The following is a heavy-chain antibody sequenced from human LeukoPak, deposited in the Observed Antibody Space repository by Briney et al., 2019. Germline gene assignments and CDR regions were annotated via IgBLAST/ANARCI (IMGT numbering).Heavy chain of an antibody. CDR1: GYTFTSYD. CDR3: ATPSMIGISYGYVRLRN. CDR2: MNPPSGDT. Sequence: ASVKVSCKASGYTFTSYDINWVRQSTGQGLEWMGWMNPPSGDTGYAQKFQGRVTITRNTSISTACMELSGLTSEDTAVYYCATPSMIGISYGYVRLRNWGQGTLVTVSS. V-gene: IGHV1-8*03. D-gene: IGHD5-18*01. J-gene: IGHJ4*02.